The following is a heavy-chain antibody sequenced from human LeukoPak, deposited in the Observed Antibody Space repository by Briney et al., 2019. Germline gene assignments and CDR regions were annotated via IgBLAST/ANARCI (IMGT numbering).Heavy chain of an antibody. Sequence: GRSLRLSCAASGFTFDDYAMHWVRQAPGKGLEWVSGISWNSGSIGYADSVKGRFTISRDNAKNSLYLQMNSLRAEDTAVYYCAIPPLSGTGSSRPLAEMDVWGQGTTVTVSS. CDR3: AIPPLSGTGSSRPLAEMDV. CDR2: ISWNSGSI. V-gene: IGHV3-9*01. D-gene: IGHD3-10*01. J-gene: IGHJ6*02. CDR1: GFTFDDYA.